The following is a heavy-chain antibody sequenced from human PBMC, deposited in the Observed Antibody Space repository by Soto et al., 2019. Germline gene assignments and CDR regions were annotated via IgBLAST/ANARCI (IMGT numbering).Heavy chain of an antibody. CDR3: ARDFPGIAVAGTGFDP. CDR2: IYYSGST. Sequence: SETLSLTCTVSGGSISSYYWSWIRQPPGKGLEWIGYIYYSGSTNYNPSLKSRVTISVDTSKNQFSLKLSSVTAADTAVYYCARDFPGIAVAGTGFDPWGQGTLVTVSS. V-gene: IGHV4-59*01. J-gene: IGHJ5*02. CDR1: GGSISSYY. D-gene: IGHD6-19*01.